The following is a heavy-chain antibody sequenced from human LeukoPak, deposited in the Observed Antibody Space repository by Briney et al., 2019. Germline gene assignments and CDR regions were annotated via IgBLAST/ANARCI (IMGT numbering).Heavy chain of an antibody. V-gene: IGHV4-34*01. D-gene: IGHD3-9*01. J-gene: IGHJ4*02. CDR1: GGPISSYY. Sequence: SETLSLTCTVSGGPISSYYWSWIRQPPAKGLVWMGEINHSGSTNYNPSLKSRVTISVDTSKNQFSLKLSSVTAADTAVYYCARGPTVLRYFDWLLSGYFDYWGQGTLVTVSS. CDR3: ARGPTVLRYFDWLLSGYFDY. CDR2: INHSGST.